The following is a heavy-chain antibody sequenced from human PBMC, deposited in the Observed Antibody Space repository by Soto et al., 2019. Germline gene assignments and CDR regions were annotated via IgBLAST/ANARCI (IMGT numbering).Heavy chain of an antibody. J-gene: IGHJ6*03. CDR3: ARRPTVTTLYYYYYYMDV. Sequence: GASVKVSCKASGYTFTSYGISWVRQAPGQGLEWMGWISAYNGNTNYAQKLQGRVTMTTDTSTSTAYMELRSLRSDDTTVYYCARRPTVTTLYYYYYYMDVWGKGTTVTVSS. D-gene: IGHD4-17*01. CDR2: ISAYNGNT. CDR1: GYTFTSYG. V-gene: IGHV1-18*01.